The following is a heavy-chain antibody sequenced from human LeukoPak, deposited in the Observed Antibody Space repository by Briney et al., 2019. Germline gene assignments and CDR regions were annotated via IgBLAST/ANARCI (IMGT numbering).Heavy chain of an antibody. J-gene: IGHJ4*02. CDR1: GYTFTSYD. V-gene: IGHV1-8*01. Sequence: ASVKVSCKASGYTFTSYDINWVRQATGQGLERMGWMNPNSGNTGYAQKFQGRVTMTRNTSISTAYMELSSLRSEDTAVYYCARAFYDSSGWDYWGQGTLVTVSS. CDR2: MNPNSGNT. D-gene: IGHD3-22*01. CDR3: ARAFYDSSGWDY.